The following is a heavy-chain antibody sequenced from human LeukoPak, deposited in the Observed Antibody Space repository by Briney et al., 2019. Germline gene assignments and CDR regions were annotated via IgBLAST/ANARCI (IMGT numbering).Heavy chain of an antibody. CDR2: ISYDGSNK. J-gene: IGHJ4*02. Sequence: PGRSLRLSCAASGFTFSSYAMHWVRQAPGKGLEWVAVISYDGSNKYYADSVKGRFTISRDNSKNTLYLQMNSLRAEDTAIYYCAKENRPTVTTAGHTYFDYWGQGTLVTVSS. V-gene: IGHV3-30*04. D-gene: IGHD4-17*01. CDR3: AKENRPTVTTAGHTYFDY. CDR1: GFTFSSYA.